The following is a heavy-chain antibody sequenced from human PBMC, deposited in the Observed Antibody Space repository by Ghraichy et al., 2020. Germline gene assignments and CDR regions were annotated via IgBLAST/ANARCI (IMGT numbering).Heavy chain of an antibody. CDR3: AKDGGYSYGYHFDY. CDR2: ISGSGGST. D-gene: IGHD5-18*01. CDR1: GFTFSSYA. Sequence: GALRLSCAASGFTFSSYAMSWVRQAPGKGLEWVSAISGSGGSTYYADSVKGRFTISRDNSKNTLYLQMNSLRAEDTAVYYCAKDGGYSYGYHFDYWGQGTLVTVSS. J-gene: IGHJ4*02. V-gene: IGHV3-23*01.